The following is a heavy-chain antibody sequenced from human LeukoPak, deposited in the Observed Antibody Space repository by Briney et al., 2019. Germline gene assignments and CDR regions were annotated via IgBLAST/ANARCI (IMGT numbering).Heavy chain of an antibody. CDR1: GFTFSSYA. CDR2: ISYDGSNK. D-gene: IGHD2-2*02. J-gene: IGHJ4*02. CDR3: AREPATAIPRKMAVNSYFDY. V-gene: IGHV3-30*01. Sequence: GGSPRLSCAASGFTFSSYAMHWVRQAPGKGLGWVAVISYDGSNKYYADSVKGRFTISRDNSKNTLYLQMNSLRAEDTAVYYCAREPATAIPRKMAVNSYFDYWGQGTLVTVSS.